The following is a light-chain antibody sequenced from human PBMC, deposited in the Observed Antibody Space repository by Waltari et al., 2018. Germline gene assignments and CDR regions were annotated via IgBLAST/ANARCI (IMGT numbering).Light chain of an antibody. Sequence: DIVMTQSPDSLPVSLGERATLNSKSSQSVLYNTDNKNYLAWYQRKPGQSPKLLISWASTRESGVPDRFSGSGSGTDFTLTISGLQADDAAIYFCQQYYDIPVTFGQGNRLEIK. V-gene: IGKV4-1*01. CDR2: WAS. J-gene: IGKJ2*01. CDR1: QSVLYNTDNKNY. CDR3: QQYYDIPVT.